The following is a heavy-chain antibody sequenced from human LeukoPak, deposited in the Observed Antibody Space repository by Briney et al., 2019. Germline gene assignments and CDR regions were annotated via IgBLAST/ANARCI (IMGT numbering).Heavy chain of an antibody. D-gene: IGHD6-13*01. Sequence: SETPSLTCTVSGYSISSGYYWGWIRQPPGKGLEWIGSIYHSGSTYYNPSLKSRVTISVDTSKNQFSLKLSSVTAADTAVYYCARRLLDPGIAAAGTRGEFDYWGQGTLVTVSS. CDR3: ARRLLDPGIAAAGTRGEFDY. J-gene: IGHJ4*02. CDR1: GYSISSGYY. V-gene: IGHV4-38-2*02. CDR2: IYHSGST.